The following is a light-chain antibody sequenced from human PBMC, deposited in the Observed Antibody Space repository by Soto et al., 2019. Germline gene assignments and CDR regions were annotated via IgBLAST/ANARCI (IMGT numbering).Light chain of an antibody. Sequence: QSVLTQPASVSGSPGQSITISCTGTSSDVGGYNYVSWCQQHPGKAPKLMIYDVSNRPSGVSNRFSGSKSGNTASLTISGLQAEDEADYYCSSYTSISTLVVFGTGTKLTVL. CDR1: SSDVGGYNY. V-gene: IGLV2-14*01. J-gene: IGLJ1*01. CDR3: SSYTSISTLVV. CDR2: DVS.